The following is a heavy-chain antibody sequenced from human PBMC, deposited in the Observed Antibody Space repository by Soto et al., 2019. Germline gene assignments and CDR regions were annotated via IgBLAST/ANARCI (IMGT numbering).Heavy chain of an antibody. V-gene: IGHV4-59*01. CDR2: XYSAXRX. J-gene: IGHJ5*02. CDR1: GGSMRSYY. Sequence: SETLSLTCTVSGGSMRSYYWTWIRQPPGKGXEWXXXXYSAXRXXXXXXLKSRLTISVDTSKNQFSLRLGSVTAEDTAVYYCARDPGYSSSPANWFDPWGQGTLVTVS. D-gene: IGHD6-19*01. CDR3: ARDPGYSSSPANWFDP.